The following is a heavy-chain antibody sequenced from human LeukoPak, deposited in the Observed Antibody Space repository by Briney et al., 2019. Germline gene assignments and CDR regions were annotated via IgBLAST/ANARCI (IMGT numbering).Heavy chain of an antibody. CDR1: GFTFSSYD. Sequence: PGGSLRLSCAASGFTFSSYDMHWVRQATGKGLEWVSAIGTAGDTYYPGSVKGRFTISRENAKNSLYLQMNSLRAGDTAVYYCARAGRGGDFDYWGQGTLVTVSS. CDR3: ARAGRGGDFDY. J-gene: IGHJ4*02. V-gene: IGHV3-13*01. D-gene: IGHD3-10*01. CDR2: IGTAGDT.